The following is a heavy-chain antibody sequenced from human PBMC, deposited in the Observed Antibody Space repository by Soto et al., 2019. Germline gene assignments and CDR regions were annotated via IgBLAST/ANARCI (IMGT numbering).Heavy chain of an antibody. CDR3: ARDKITGLFDY. J-gene: IGHJ4*02. Sequence: PSETLSLTCTVSGGSISSYYWSWIRQPPGKGLEWIGYIYYSGSTHYNPSLKSRVTISVDTSKNQFSLKLSSVTAADTAVYYCARDKITGLFDYWGQGTLVTVS. V-gene: IGHV4-59*12. D-gene: IGHD2-8*02. CDR1: GGSISSYY. CDR2: IYYSGST.